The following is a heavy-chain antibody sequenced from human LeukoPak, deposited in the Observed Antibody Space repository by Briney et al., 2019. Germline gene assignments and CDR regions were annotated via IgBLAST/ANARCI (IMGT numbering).Heavy chain of an antibody. V-gene: IGHV3-11*01. J-gene: IGHJ4*02. D-gene: IGHD6-13*01. CDR3: AGQGSSSWDPFDY. Sequence: NSVRGRFTFSMDNAKNSLNLQMNSLRAEDTAVYYCAGQGSSSWDPFDYWGQGTLVTVSS.